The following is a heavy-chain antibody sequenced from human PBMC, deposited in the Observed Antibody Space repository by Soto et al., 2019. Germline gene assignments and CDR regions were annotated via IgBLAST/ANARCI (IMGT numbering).Heavy chain of an antibody. Sequence: QVQLVQSVAEVKKPGASVKVSCKVSGYTLTELSMHWGRQSPGKGFEWMGGFEPEDGETIYAQKVKGRSTMTEDTSTHTSYMDLSSLRSEYTAVYYCATDEYSSGWKFVYWGQGTRYTVCS. J-gene: IGHJ4*02. V-gene: IGHV1-24*01. CDR2: FEPEDGET. CDR1: GYTLTELS. CDR3: ATDEYSSGWKFVY. D-gene: IGHD6-19*01.